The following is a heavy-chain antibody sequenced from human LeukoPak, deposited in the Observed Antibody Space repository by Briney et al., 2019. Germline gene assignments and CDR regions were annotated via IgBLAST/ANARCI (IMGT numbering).Heavy chain of an antibody. V-gene: IGHV4-31*03. CDR2: IYYSGNT. D-gene: IGHD3-3*01. J-gene: IGHJ3*02. CDR1: GGFISSGDYY. CDR3: AKDFADAFDI. Sequence: SQTLSLTCTVSGGFISSGDYYWGWSRQRQGKGREWIVYIYYSGNTYYNPSLKSRITMSVDTSKNQFSLKLSSVTAADTAVYYCAKDFADAFDIWGQGTMVTVSS.